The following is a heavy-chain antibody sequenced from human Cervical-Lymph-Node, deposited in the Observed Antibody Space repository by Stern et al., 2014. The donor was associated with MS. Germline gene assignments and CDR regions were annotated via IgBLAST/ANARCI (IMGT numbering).Heavy chain of an antibody. J-gene: IGHJ4*02. CDR2: IYPGDSDA. CDR3: ARDYGDYAFDY. D-gene: IGHD4-17*01. Sequence: VQLVQSGAEVKQPGESVKISCTGSGYSFTANWIAWVRQMPGKGLEWMWIIYPGDSDAGYSPSFQGQVTISADKSISTAYLQWSSLKASDTAMYYCARDYGDYAFDYWGQGTLVTVSS. CDR1: GYSFTANW. V-gene: IGHV5-51*01.